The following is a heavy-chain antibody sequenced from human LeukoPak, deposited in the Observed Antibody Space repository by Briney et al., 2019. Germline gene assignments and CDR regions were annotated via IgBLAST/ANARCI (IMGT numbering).Heavy chain of an antibody. CDR1: GGSISSYY. J-gene: IGHJ4*02. D-gene: IGHD2-2*02. Sequence: SETLSLTCTVSGGSISSYYWSWIRQPPGKGLEWIGYIYYSGSTNYNPSLKSRVTISVDTSRNQFSLKLSSVTAADTAVYYCARERAAILDIWGQGTLVAVSS. CDR2: IYYSGST. V-gene: IGHV4-59*01. CDR3: ARERAAILDI.